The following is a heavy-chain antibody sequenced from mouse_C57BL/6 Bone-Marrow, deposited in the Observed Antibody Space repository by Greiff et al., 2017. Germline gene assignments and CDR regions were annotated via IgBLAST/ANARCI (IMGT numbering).Heavy chain of an antibody. V-gene: IGHV5-6*01. CDR3: ARLYGSTY. Sequence: VQLKQSGGDLVKPGGSLKISCAASGFTFSSYGMSWVRQTPDKRLEWVATISSGGSYTYYPDSMTGRFTVSRDNAKNTLYLQMSSLKSEDTAMCYCARLYGSTYWGQGTTLTVSS. CDR2: ISSGGSYT. CDR1: GFTFSSYG. J-gene: IGHJ2*01. D-gene: IGHD1-1*01.